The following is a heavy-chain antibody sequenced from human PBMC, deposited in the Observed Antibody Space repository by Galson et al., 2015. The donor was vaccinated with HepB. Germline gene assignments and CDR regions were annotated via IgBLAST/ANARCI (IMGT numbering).Heavy chain of an antibody. CDR2: IRSKTDDGTR. J-gene: IGHJ4*02. V-gene: IGHV3-15*01. D-gene: IGHD2-2*01. CDR1: GFTFSNAW. CDR3: TTLTRSEYYFDY. Sequence: SLRLSCAASGFTFSNAWMAWVRQAPGKGLEWVARIRSKTDDGTRDYAAPVKGRFTISRDDSIDTLSLQMNSPRTEDTAVYYCTTLTRSEYYFDYWGQGTLVAVSS.